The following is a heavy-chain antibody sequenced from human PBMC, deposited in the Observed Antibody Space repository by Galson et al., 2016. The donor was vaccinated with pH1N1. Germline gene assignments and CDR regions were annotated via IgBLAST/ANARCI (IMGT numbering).Heavy chain of an antibody. V-gene: IGHV4-39*07. CDR2: IFYGGTP. J-gene: IGHJ4*02. CDR3: ARDRVGNFQSFDY. CDR1: GGSVATNTYY. Sequence: SETLSLTCTVSGGSVATNTYYWGWIRQPPGKGLEWIGSIFYGGTPYYSPALQSRVTVSMDTSNNQVSLTISSVTAAATAVYFCARDRVGNFQSFDYWGQGTLVAVSS. D-gene: IGHD1-1*01.